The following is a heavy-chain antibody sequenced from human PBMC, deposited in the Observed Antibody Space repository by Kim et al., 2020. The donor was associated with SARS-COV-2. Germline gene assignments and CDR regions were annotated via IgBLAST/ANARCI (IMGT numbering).Heavy chain of an antibody. V-gene: IGHV4-61*02. D-gene: IGHD6-13*01. CDR2: IYTSGST. CDR3: ARDQPRYSSSWYYYYGMDV. CDR1: GGSISSGSYY. Sequence: SETLSLICTVSGGSISSGSYYWSWIRQPAGKGLEWIGRIYTSGSTNYNPSLKSRVTISVDTSKNQFSLKLSSVTAADTAVYYCARDQPRYSSSWYYYYGMDVWGQGTTVTVSS. J-gene: IGHJ6*02.